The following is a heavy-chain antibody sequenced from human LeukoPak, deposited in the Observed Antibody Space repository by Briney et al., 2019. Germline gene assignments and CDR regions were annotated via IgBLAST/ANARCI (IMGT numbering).Heavy chain of an antibody. V-gene: IGHV3-23*01. CDR3: AKAPVTTCRGAYCYPFDY. J-gene: IGHJ4*02. CDR1: GFTLSSYA. Sequence: GGSLRLSCAASGFTLSSYAMSWVRQAPGKGLEWVSAISDSGNTYHADSVKGRFTISRDSSKNTLFLQMNRLRPEDAAVYYCAKAPVTTCRGAYCYPFDYWGQGTPVTVSS. D-gene: IGHD2-21*01. CDR2: ISDSGNT.